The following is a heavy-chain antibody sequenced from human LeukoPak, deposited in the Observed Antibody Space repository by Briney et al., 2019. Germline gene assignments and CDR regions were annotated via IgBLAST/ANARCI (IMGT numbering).Heavy chain of an antibody. Sequence: SVKVSCKASGGTFSSYAISWVRQARGQGLEWMGGIIPIFGTANYAQKFQGRVTITTDESTSAAYMELSSLRSEDTAGYYCGRAGYGGNRIDYWRQGTLVTVSS. D-gene: IGHD4-23*01. CDR3: GRAGYGGNRIDY. CDR2: IIPIFGTA. V-gene: IGHV1-69*05. J-gene: IGHJ4*02. CDR1: GGTFSSYA.